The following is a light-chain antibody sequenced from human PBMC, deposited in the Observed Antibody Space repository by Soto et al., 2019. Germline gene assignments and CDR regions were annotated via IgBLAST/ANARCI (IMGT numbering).Light chain of an antibody. Sequence: QSFLTQPPSVSATPGQRVIISCSGSRSNIGSNSVNCYQQLPGTAPKLLIYINDQRPSGVPDRFSGSTSGTSVSLAISGLQSEDEADYYCASWDDRLKGYVFGTGTKVTVL. CDR1: RSNIGSNS. J-gene: IGLJ1*01. CDR2: IND. V-gene: IGLV1-44*01. CDR3: ASWDDRLKGYV.